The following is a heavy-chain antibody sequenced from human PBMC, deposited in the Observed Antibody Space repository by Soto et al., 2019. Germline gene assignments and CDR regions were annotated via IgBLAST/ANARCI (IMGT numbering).Heavy chain of an antibody. CDR3: ARHGALGDAFDI. J-gene: IGHJ3*02. CDR1: GGSISSSSYY. V-gene: IGHV4-39*01. D-gene: IGHD1-26*01. CDR2: IYYSGST. Sequence: SETLSLTCTVSGGSISSSSYYWGWIRQPPGKGLEWIGSIYYSGSTYYNQSLKSRVTISVDTSKNQFSLKLSSVTAADSAVYYCARHGALGDAFDIWGQGTMVTVSS.